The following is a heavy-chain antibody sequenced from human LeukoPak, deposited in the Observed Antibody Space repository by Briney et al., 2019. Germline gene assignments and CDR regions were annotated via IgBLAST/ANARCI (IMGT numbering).Heavy chain of an antibody. J-gene: IGHJ4*02. CDR2: IYYSGST. D-gene: IGHD5-18*01. CDR1: GGSISSSSYY. CDR3: ASQDTAMDY. Sequence: SETLSLTCTVSGGSISSSSYYWGWIRQPPGKGLEWIGGIYYSGSTYYNPSLKSRVTISVDTSKNQFSLKLSSVTAADTAVYYCASQDTAMDYWGQGTLVTVSS. V-gene: IGHV4-39*07.